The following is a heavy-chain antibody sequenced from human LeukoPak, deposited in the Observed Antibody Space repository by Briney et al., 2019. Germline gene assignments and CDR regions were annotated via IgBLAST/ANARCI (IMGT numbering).Heavy chain of an antibody. J-gene: IGHJ4*02. CDR3: AKDRETFGVDGVDY. CDR1: GFTFSSYG. V-gene: IGHV3-30*02. CDR2: IWSGGSNK. D-gene: IGHD2/OR15-2a*01. Sequence: GGSLRLSCSASGFTFSSYGMHWVRQAPGKGLEWVAVIWSGGSNKYYADFVKGRFTISRDNSKNTMYLQMNSLRAEDTAVYYCAKDRETFGVDGVDYWGQGTLVTVSS.